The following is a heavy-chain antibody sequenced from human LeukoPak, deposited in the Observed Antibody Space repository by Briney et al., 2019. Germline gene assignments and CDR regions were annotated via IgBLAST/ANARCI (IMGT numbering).Heavy chain of an antibody. D-gene: IGHD4-17*01. J-gene: IGHJ4*02. CDR2: ISSNSGFK. CDR1: GYSISSGYY. V-gene: IGHV3-11*06. Sequence: LSLTCTVSGYSISSGYYWGWIRQPPGKGLEWVSSISSNSGFKKYADSLKGRFTISRDNAKNSLYLQMNSLRAEDTAVYYCARSMQVNGDYVWYYFDYWGQGTLVTVSS. CDR3: ARSMQVNGDYVWYYFDY.